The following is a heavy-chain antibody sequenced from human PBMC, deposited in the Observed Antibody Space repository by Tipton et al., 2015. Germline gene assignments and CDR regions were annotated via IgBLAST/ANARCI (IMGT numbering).Heavy chain of an antibody. CDR2: TYTGGST. V-gene: IGHV3-53*01. CDR1: GFSISANF. Sequence: SLRLSCAGSGFSISANFMSWVRQAPGKGLEWVSITYTGGSTYYADSVKGRFTISRDNSKNTLYLQMNSLRAEDTAVYYCARNGWRDYEWYFNLWGRGTLVTVSS. D-gene: IGHD3-22*01. CDR3: ARNGWRDYEWYFNL. J-gene: IGHJ2*01.